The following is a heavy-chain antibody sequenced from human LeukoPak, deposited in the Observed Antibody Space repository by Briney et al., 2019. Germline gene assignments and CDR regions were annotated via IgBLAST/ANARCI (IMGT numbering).Heavy chain of an antibody. CDR1: GFTFSERY. J-gene: IGHJ4*02. Sequence: GGSLRLSCVASGFTFSERYMDWVRQSPGQGLEWVGRIRKKTNGYTTEYAASVKGRFTISRDDSKSIAYLQMNSLKTEDTAVYYCTRRRDYVDYWGQGTLVTVSS. CDR3: TRRRDYVDY. V-gene: IGHV3-72*01. CDR2: IRKKTNGYTT.